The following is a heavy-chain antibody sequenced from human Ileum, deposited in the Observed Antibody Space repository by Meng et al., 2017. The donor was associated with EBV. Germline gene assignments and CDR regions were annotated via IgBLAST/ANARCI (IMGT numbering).Heavy chain of an antibody. CDR1: GASISSTNW. J-gene: IGHJ4*02. CDR2: IYHSGST. CDR3: ANRRPASGPLGDY. D-gene: IGHD2-2*01. Sequence: QVELQRSGQGLLKASATLSLTCAVSGASISSTNWWSWVRQPPGKGLEWIGDIYHSGSTNYNPSLKSRVTISIDASKNQFSLKVTSVTAADTAMYYCANRRPASGPLGDYWGQGSLVTVSS. V-gene: IGHV4-4*02.